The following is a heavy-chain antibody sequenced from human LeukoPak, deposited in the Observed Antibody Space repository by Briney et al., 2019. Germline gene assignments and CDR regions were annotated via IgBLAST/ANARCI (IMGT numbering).Heavy chain of an antibody. D-gene: IGHD5-18*01. J-gene: IGHJ4*02. CDR1: GFTFSSYW. CDR2: ISGSGGST. V-gene: IGHV3-23*01. Sequence: GGSLRLSCGASGFTFSSYWMHWVRQAPGKGLEWVSAISGSGGSTYYADSVKGRFTISRDNSKNTLYLQMNSLRAEDTAVYYCAKERGYSYGYLAYWGQGTLVTVSS. CDR3: AKERGYSYGYLAY.